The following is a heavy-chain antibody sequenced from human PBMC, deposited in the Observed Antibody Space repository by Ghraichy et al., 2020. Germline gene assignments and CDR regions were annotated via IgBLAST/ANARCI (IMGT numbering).Heavy chain of an antibody. J-gene: IGHJ5*02. CDR3: ARGDSGSWNWFDP. D-gene: IGHD1-26*01. Sequence: SETLSLTCTVSGGSISSGSYYWSWIRQPAGKGLEWIGRIYTNGSTNYNPSLKSRVTISVDTSKNQFSLKLSSVTAADTAVYYCARGDSGSWNWFDPWGQGTLVTVSS. V-gene: IGHV4-61*02. CDR1: GGSISSGSYY. CDR2: IYTNGST.